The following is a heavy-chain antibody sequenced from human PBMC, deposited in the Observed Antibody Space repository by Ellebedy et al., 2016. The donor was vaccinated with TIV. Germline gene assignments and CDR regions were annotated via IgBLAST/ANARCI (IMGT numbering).Heavy chain of an antibody. Sequence: PGGSLRLSCAASGFTFKNYAMSWVRQAPGKGLEWVSAVSGSGGRTYYADSVKGRVTISRDNSKNTLYLQMNSLRAEDTAVYYCAREMATLPIDAFDIWGQGTMVTVSS. V-gene: IGHV3-23*01. CDR1: GFTFKNYA. J-gene: IGHJ3*02. D-gene: IGHD5-24*01. CDR2: VSGSGGRT. CDR3: AREMATLPIDAFDI.